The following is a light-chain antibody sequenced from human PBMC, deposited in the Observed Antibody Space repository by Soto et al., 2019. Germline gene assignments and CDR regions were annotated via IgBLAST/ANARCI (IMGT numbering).Light chain of an antibody. CDR1: SSEVGGYNS. V-gene: IGLV2-14*01. CDR3: SSYTSSSTVV. Sequence: QSVLTQPASVSGSPGQSITISCTGTSSEVGGYNSVSWYQQHPGKAPKLIIYDVSNRPSGVSYRFSGSKSGNTASLTISGLQAEDEADYYCSSYTSSSTVVFGGATKLTL. J-gene: IGLJ2*01. CDR2: DVS.